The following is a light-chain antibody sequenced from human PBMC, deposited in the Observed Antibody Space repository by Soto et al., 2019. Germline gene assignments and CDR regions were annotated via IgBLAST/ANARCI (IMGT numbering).Light chain of an antibody. CDR3: QQSYITPPFT. CDR1: QSIDNY. CDR2: AAS. J-gene: IGKJ5*01. Sequence: DIQMTQSPSSLSASVGDRVTITCRASQSIDNYLNWYQQKPGKAPKGVIYAASSLHSGIPSRFSGCGSGTDFTLTISSLQPEDFATYYCQQSYITPPFTFGQGTRLEI. V-gene: IGKV1-39*01.